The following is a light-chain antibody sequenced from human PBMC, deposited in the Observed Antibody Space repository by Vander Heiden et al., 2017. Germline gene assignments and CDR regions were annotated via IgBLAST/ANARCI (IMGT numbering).Light chain of an antibody. J-gene: IGKJ1*01. V-gene: IGKV1-39*01. CDR1: QSISSS. CDR2: GAS. Sequence: DIQMTQSPSSLSASEGDSVTLTCRASQSISSSLNWYQQKPGKAPNLLIYGASSLQSGVPSRFSGSGSGTDFTITISSLQPEDFATYYCQQSYSTPRTFGQGTKVEIK. CDR3: QQSYSTPRT.